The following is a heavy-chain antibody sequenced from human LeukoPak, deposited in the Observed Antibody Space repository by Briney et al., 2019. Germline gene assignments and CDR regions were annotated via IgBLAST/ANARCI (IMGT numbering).Heavy chain of an antibody. D-gene: IGHD3-10*01. Sequence: GGSLRLSCAAAGCTFSSYWMSWVRQAPGKGLEWVANIKQDGSEKYYVDSVKGRFTISRDNAKNSLYLQMNSLRAEDTAVYYCARDRRRLWFGELDYWGQGTLVTVSS. CDR2: IKQDGSEK. CDR1: GCTFSSYW. CDR3: ARDRRRLWFGELDY. V-gene: IGHV3-7*01. J-gene: IGHJ4*02.